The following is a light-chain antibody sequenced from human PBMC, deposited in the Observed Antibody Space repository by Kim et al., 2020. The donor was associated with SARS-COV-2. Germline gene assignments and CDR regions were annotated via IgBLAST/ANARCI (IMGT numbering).Light chain of an antibody. CDR2: QDS. V-gene: IGLV3-1*01. J-gene: IGLJ1*01. CDR3: QAWDSSTYV. CDR1: KMWDKI. Sequence: SPGKAARITCSGDKMWDKIAFGYQQKPGQSPVPVIYQDSKRHSGIPERLPGFDPGNIATLTISGTQAMDEADYYCQAWDSSTYVFGTGTKVTVL.